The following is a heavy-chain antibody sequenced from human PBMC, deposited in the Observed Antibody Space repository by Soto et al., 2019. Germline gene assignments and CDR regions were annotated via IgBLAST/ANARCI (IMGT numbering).Heavy chain of an antibody. CDR1: RDTFTSYY. D-gene: IGHD1-26*01. V-gene: IGHV1-46*01. CDR2: INPAGGST. CDR3: ARSSGGNFGIIIEGTNWFAP. Sequence: AAVKVSCKAPRDTFTSYYINWVRQAPGQGLEWMAVINPAGGSTAYAQKFKGRVNLTRDTSASTVYMEVSSLTSEDTAMYYCARSSGGNFGIIIEGTNWFAPWGQGTLVTVSS. J-gene: IGHJ5*02.